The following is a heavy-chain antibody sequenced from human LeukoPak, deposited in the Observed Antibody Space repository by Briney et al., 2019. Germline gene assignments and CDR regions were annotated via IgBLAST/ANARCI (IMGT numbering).Heavy chain of an antibody. CDR2: IYYSGST. D-gene: IGHD5-18*01. Sequence: SEALSLTCTVSGGSISSSSYYWGWIRQPPGKGLEWIGSIYYSGSTYYNPSLKSRVTISVDTSKNQFPLKLSSVTAADTAVYYCASCGVGSYGGARWFDPWGQGTLVTVSS. CDR3: ASCGVGSYGGARWFDP. CDR1: GGSISSSSYY. J-gene: IGHJ5*02. V-gene: IGHV4-39*01.